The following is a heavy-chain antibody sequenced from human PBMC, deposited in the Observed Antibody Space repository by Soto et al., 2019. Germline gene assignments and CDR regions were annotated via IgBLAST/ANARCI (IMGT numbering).Heavy chain of an antibody. V-gene: IGHV1-2*02. J-gene: IGHJ3*02. CDR2: INPNSGAT. CDR3: ARGGDHKHLNAGFEM. D-gene: IGHD2-21*01. Sequence: VASVKVSCKASGYTFTDFVIHWVRQVPGQGLEWMGWINPNSGATEYAQNRVTMTRDTSISTVYLQLSRLTFDDTAVYYCARGGDHKHLNAGFEMWGPGTLVT. CDR1: GYTFTDFV.